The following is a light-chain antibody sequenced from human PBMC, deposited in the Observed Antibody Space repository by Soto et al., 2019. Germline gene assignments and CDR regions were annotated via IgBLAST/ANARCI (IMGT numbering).Light chain of an antibody. V-gene: IGKV1-39*01. CDR3: QQRYSTRHVT. J-gene: IGKJ2*01. CDR1: QSISSY. CDR2: AAS. Sequence: DIQMTQSPSSLSASVGDRVTITCRASQSISSYLNWYQQKPGKAPKLLIYAASSLQSGVPSRFSGSGSGTDFTLTISSLQPEDFATYYCQQRYSTRHVTFGQGTKLEIK.